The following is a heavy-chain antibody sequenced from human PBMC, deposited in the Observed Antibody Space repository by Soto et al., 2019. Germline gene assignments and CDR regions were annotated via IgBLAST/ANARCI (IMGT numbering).Heavy chain of an antibody. J-gene: IGHJ3*02. V-gene: IGHV3-48*01. CDR2: ISSSSSTI. CDR3: ARDSTDIGVVVAAPADAFDI. D-gene: IGHD2-15*01. CDR1: GFTFSSYA. Sequence: GGSLRLSCAASGFTFSSYAMHWVRQAPGKGLEWVSYISSSSSTIYYADSVKGRFTISRDNAKNSLYLQMNSLRAEDTAVYYCARDSTDIGVVVAAPADAFDIWGQGTMVTVSS.